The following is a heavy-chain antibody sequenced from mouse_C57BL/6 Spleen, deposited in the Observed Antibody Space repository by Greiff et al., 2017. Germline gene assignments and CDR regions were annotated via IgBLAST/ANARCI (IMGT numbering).Heavy chain of an antibody. Sequence: VQLQQSGAELVRPGASVKLSCTASGFNIKDYYMHWVKQRPEQGLEWIGWIDPENGDTEYASKFQGKATITADTSSNTAYLQLSSLTSEDTAVYYCTTWYGRAAYWGQGTLVTVSA. D-gene: IGHD1-1*01. CDR2: IDPENGDT. V-gene: IGHV14-4*01. J-gene: IGHJ3*01. CDR3: TTWYGRAAY. CDR1: GFNIKDYY.